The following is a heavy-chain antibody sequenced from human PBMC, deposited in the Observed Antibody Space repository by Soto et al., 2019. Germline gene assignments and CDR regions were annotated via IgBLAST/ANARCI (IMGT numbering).Heavy chain of an antibody. V-gene: IGHV1-18*01. CDR1: GYTFTSYG. CDR3: ARGPPNLDSGSYHWYFDL. CDR2: ISAYNGNT. J-gene: IGHJ2*01. D-gene: IGHD1-26*01. Sequence: ASVKVSCKASGYTFTSYGISWVRQAPGQGLEWMGWISAYNGNTNYAQKLQGRVTMTTDTSTSTAYMELRSLRSDDTAVYYCARGPPNLDSGSYHWYFDLWGRGTLVTVSS.